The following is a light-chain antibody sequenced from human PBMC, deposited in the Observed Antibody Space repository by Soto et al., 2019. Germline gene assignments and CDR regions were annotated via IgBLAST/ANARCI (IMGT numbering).Light chain of an antibody. CDR2: ATS. V-gene: IGKV1-39*01. Sequence: DIQMTQSPSSLSASVGDRVTITCRASQYISNYLNWYQQKPGKAPELLISATSSLQSGVPSRFSGSGSVTDFTLTISSLQPEDFATYYCQQSFSAPQYTFGQGTSLEIK. CDR1: QYISNY. CDR3: QQSFSAPQYT. J-gene: IGKJ2*01.